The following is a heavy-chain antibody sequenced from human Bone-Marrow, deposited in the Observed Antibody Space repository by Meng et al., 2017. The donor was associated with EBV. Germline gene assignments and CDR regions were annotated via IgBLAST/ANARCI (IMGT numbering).Heavy chain of an antibody. CDR3: ARGGGPSLRDTDIDY. J-gene: IGHJ4*02. CDR1: GFTFSSYT. V-gene: IGHV3-21*01. D-gene: IGHD5-12*01. Sequence: EVKLVESGXXLXKPGGXXRXXXXXSGFTFSSYTMNWVRQAPGKGLEWVSLISSSSTYIYYADSVKGRFTISRDNAKNSLYLQMNSLRAEDTAVYYCARGGGPSLRDTDIDYWGQGTLVTVSS. CDR2: ISSSSTYI.